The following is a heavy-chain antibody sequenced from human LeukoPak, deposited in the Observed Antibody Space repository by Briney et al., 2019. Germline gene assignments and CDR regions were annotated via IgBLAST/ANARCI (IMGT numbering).Heavy chain of an antibody. Sequence: GGSLRLSCAASGFTFSSYAMHWVRQAPGKGLEWVAVISYDGSNKYYADSVKGRFTISRDNSKNTLYLQMNSLRDEDTAIYYCAKSEVTKIRGVFDYWGQGTLVTVSS. CDR2: ISYDGSNK. V-gene: IGHV3-30-3*02. J-gene: IGHJ4*02. CDR3: AKSEVTKIRGVFDY. CDR1: GFTFSSYA. D-gene: IGHD3-10*01.